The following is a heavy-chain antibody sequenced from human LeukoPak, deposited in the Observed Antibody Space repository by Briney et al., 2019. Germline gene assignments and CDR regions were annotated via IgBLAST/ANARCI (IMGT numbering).Heavy chain of an antibody. CDR2: IIADFVTT. CDR1: GFTFRSYA. D-gene: IGHD1-7*01. Sequence: GGSLRLSCAASGFTFRSYAMSWVRQAPGKGLEWVSGIIADFVTTYYADSVRGRFTISRDHSKNTLYLQMNSLRAEDTAIYYCAQDGTTTRYNWFDSWGQGTLVTVSS. J-gene: IGHJ5*01. CDR3: AQDGTTTRYNWFDS. V-gene: IGHV3-23*01.